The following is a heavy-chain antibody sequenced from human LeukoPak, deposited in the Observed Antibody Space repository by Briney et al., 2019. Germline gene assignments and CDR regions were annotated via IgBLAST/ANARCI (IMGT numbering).Heavy chain of an antibody. D-gene: IGHD6-13*01. CDR3: AKDYGTTATAFQLRAPYFDY. Sequence: PGGSLRLSCAASGFRFSSTGMHWVRQAPGKGLQWVALIWYDGSNSIYADSVKRRFTISRDKSKNTVHLQMNNLRAEDTAVYYCAKDYGTTATAFQLRAPYFDYWGQGALVTVAS. CDR2: IWYDGSNS. J-gene: IGHJ4*02. V-gene: IGHV3-33*03. CDR1: GFRFSSTG.